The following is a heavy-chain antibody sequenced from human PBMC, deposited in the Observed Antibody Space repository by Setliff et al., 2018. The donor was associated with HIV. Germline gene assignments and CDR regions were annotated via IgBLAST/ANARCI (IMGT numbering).Heavy chain of an antibody. CDR2: IYYSGST. V-gene: IGHV4-39*01. D-gene: IGHD3-9*01. Sequence: SETLSLTCTVSGGSISNSRYYWSWIRQPPGKGLEWIGSIYYSGSTYYNPSLKSRVTISVDTSKNQFSLKLSSVTAADAAVYYCVRGGLTGIDLWGQGRLVTVSS. CDR1: GGSISNSRYY. J-gene: IGHJ5*02. CDR3: VRGGLTGIDL.